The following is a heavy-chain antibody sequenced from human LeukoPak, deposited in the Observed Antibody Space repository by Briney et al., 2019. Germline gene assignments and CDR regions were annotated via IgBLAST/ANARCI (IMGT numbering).Heavy chain of an antibody. CDR3: AREYGDDNWFDP. CDR2: IYYSGST. J-gene: IGHJ5*02. Sequence: SETLSLTCTVSGGSISSGGYYWSWIRQHPGKGLEWIGYIYYSGSTYYNPSLKSRVTISVDTSKNQFSLKLSSVTAADTAVYYCAREYGDDNWFDPWGQGTLVTVSS. D-gene: IGHD2-21*02. CDR1: GGSISSGGYY. V-gene: IGHV4-30-4*08.